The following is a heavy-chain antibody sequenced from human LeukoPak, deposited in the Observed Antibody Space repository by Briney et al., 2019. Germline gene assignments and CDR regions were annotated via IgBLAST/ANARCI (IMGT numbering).Heavy chain of an antibody. J-gene: IGHJ4*02. CDR3: ARGRHNYYSSWFFEY. Sequence: SVTLSLTCDVYGGSFIGFYWSWMRQPPGKGREWFAEINHSGSTNYNPSLTSRITVSVATSKNQFSLKLLYATAADTAVYYCARGRHNYYSSWFFEYWGQGTLVTVSS. V-gene: IGHV4-34*01. CDR2: INHSGST. D-gene: IGHD3-22*01. CDR1: GGSFIGFY.